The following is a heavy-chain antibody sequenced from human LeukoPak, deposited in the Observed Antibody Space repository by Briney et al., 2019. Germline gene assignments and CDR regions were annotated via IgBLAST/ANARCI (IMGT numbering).Heavy chain of an antibody. Sequence: PSETLFLTCTVSGGSITSSGYYWGWIRQPPGKGLEWIGALYYSGTTYYNPSLKSRVTLSVDTSKNQFSLKLSSVTAADTAVYYCARQHTRGVVVALVDYWGQGTLVTVSS. CDR3: ARQHTRGVVVALVDY. V-gene: IGHV4-39*01. D-gene: IGHD2-15*01. CDR2: LYYSGTT. J-gene: IGHJ4*02. CDR1: GGSITSSGYY.